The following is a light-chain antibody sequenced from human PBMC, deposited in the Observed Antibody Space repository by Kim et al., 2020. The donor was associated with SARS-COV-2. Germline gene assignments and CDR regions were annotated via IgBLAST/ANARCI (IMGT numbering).Light chain of an antibody. CDR2: QDN. J-gene: IGLJ2*01. V-gene: IGLV3-1*01. Sequence: SYELTQPPSVSVSPGQTASISCSGDELAGKYACWYQQKPGQSPILLIYQDNKRPSGLPERFSGSRSVNLATLTIRETQAVDEADYYCQAWDSTTAVFGAG. CDR3: QAWDSTTAV. CDR1: ELAGKY.